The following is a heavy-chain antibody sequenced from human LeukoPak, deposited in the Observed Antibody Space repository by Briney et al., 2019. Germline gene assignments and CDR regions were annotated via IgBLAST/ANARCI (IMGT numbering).Heavy chain of an antibody. Sequence: SETLSLTCTVSGGSITSYYWSWIRQAAGKGLEWIGRIYVSGTTIYNPSLRSRITMSLDTSKNQLSLALTSVSAADTAVYYCARDDGGRGYIHYWGQGILITVSS. CDR1: GGSITSYY. V-gene: IGHV4-4*07. D-gene: IGHD5-24*01. CDR2: IYVSGTT. J-gene: IGHJ4*02. CDR3: ARDDGGRGYIHY.